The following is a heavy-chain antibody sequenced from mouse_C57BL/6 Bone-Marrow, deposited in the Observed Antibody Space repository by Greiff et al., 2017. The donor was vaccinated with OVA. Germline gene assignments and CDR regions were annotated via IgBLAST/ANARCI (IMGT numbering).Heavy chain of an antibody. CDR3: ARRGHYYGWYCDV. V-gene: IGHV1-47*01. CDR2: FHPYNDDT. Sequence: QVQLKESGAELVKPGASVKMSCKASGYTFTTYPIEWMKQNHGKSLEWIGNFHPYNDDTKYNEKFKGKATLPVEKSSSTVYLELSRLTSDDSAVYYCARRGHYYGWYCDVWGTGTTVTVSS. CDR1: GYTFTTYP. D-gene: IGHD1-2*01. J-gene: IGHJ1*03.